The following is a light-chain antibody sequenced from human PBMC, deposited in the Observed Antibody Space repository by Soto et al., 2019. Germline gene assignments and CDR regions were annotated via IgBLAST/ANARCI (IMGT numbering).Light chain of an antibody. CDR2: GNN. V-gene: IGLV1-40*01. CDR3: QSFDSSLSAYV. CDR1: SSNIGAGRD. Sequence: SALTQPPSVSGAPGQRVTISCTGSSSNIGAGRDVHWYQQLPGTAPRLLIYGNNNRPSGVPDRFSASKSGTSASLAITGLQAEDEADFYCQSFDSSLSAYVFGTGTKVTVL. J-gene: IGLJ1*01.